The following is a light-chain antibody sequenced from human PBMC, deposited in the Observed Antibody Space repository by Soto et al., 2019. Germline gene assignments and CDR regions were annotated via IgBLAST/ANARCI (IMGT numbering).Light chain of an antibody. J-gene: IGKJ4*01. V-gene: IGKV4-1*01. CDR1: QSVFYSSNNKNY. CDR2: WAS. Sequence: DIVLTQSPQSLAVSLGERATINCKASQSVFYSSNNKNYLAWYQQKPGQTPRLLIYWASTRQSGVPDRFSGSGSGRDFTLTISSLQAEDVAVYYFQQYYIGLALSFGGGTKVEI. CDR3: QQYYIGLALS.